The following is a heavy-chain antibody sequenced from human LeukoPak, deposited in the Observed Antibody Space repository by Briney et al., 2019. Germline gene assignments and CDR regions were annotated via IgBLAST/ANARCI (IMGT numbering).Heavy chain of an antibody. CDR3: ARDDWYFDL. J-gene: IGHJ2*01. V-gene: IGHV3-30*04. Sequence: GGSLRLSCAASGFTFNRYAMQWVRQAPGKGLESVAVKSYDGGFKSYADSVKGRFTISRDNSKNTLYLQMDSLRGDDTAVYYCARDDWYFDLWGRGTLVTVSS. CDR2: KSYDGGFK. CDR1: GFTFNRYA.